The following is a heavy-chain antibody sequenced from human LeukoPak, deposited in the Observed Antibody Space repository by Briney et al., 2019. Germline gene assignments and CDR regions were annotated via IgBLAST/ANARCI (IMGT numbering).Heavy chain of an antibody. D-gene: IGHD1-7*01. CDR2: ISSNGGST. J-gene: IGHJ4*02. CDR3: ARDQAMYNWNYVVGFDY. CDR1: GFTFSSYA. V-gene: IGHV3-64*01. Sequence: GGSLRLSCAASGFTFSSYAMSWVRQAPGKGLEYVSAISSNGGSTYYANSVKGRFTISRDNSKNTLYLQMGSLRAEDMAVYYCARDQAMYNWNYVVGFDYWGQGTLVTVSS.